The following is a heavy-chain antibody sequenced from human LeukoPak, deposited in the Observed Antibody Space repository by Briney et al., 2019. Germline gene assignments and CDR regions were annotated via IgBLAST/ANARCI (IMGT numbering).Heavy chain of an antibody. V-gene: IGHV4-34*01. CDR1: GGSFSGYY. Sequence: SETLSLTCAVYGGSFSGYYWTWIRQPPGKGLKWIGEIHYSGSATYNPSLKGRVTISVDKSKNQFSLKLSSVTAADTAFYYCAILIHPFNPGFDYWGQGTLVNVFS. CDR3: AILIHPFNPGFDY. CDR2: IHYSGSA. J-gene: IGHJ4*02. D-gene: IGHD1-14*01.